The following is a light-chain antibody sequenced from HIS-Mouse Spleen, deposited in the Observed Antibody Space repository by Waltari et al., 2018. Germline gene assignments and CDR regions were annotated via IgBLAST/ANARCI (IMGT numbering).Light chain of an antibody. J-gene: IGLJ3*02. V-gene: IGLV2-14*01. CDR1: SSDVGGYNY. Sequence: QSALTQPASVSGSPGQSITISCTGTSSDVGGYNYGSWYQQHPGKAPKLMIYEVSNRPSGVSNRFSGSKSGNTASLTISGLQAEDEADYYCSSYTSSSTLEVFGGGTKLTVL. CDR3: SSYTSSSTLEV. CDR2: EVS.